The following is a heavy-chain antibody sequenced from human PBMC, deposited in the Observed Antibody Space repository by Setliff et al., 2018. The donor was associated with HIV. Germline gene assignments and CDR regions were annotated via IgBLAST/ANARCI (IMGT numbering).Heavy chain of an antibody. CDR2: INHSGKT. CDR3: VTSSSWSSRLNF. D-gene: IGHD6-13*01. J-gene: IGHJ4*02. CDR1: GGSLSGHY. Sequence: SETLSLTCAVYGGSLSGHYWTWIRQPPGEGLEWIGEINHSGKTNYNPSLKSRVTISVDTSKNQFSLKVTSVTAADTAVYYCVTSSSWSSRLNFWGQGMLVIVSS. V-gene: IGHV4-34*01.